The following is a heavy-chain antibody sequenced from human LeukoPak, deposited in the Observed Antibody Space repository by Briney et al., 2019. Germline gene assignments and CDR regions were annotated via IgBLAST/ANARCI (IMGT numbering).Heavy chain of an antibody. J-gene: IGHJ4*02. D-gene: IGHD2-2*01. V-gene: IGHV4-34*01. CDR1: GGSFGGYY. CDR3: ARDPAFDY. Sequence: SETLSLTCAVYGGSFGGYYWSWIRQPPGKGLEWIGEINHSGSTDYNPSLKSRVTISVDTSKNQFSLKLSSVTAPATVVYSCARDPAFDYWGQGTLVTVSS. CDR2: INHSGST.